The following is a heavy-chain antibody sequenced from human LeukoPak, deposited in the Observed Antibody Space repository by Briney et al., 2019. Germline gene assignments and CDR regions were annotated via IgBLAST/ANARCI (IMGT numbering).Heavy chain of an antibody. V-gene: IGHV3-23*01. D-gene: IGHD5-18*01. CDR1: GFTFSSYA. CDR2: ISGSGGRI. Sequence: GGSLRLSCAASGFTFSSYAMSWVRQAPGKGLEWVSAISGSGGRIYYGASVKGRFTISRDNSKNTLNLQMNSLRAEDTAVYYCASSGYSYGYFDYWGQGTLVTVSS. J-gene: IGHJ4*02. CDR3: ASSGYSYGYFDY.